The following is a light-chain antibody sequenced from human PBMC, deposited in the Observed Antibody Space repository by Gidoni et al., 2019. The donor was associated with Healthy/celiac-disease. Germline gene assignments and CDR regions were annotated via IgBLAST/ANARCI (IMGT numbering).Light chain of an antibody. CDR3: QQYGSSPLT. V-gene: IGKV3-20*01. Sequence: EIVLTQSPGTLSLSPGERATLSCRASQSVSSSYLAWYQQKPGQAPRLPIYGASSRATGIPESFSGSGSGTDFTLTISRLEPEDFAVYYCQQYGSSPLTFGGGTKVEIK. CDR2: GAS. J-gene: IGKJ4*01. CDR1: QSVSSSY.